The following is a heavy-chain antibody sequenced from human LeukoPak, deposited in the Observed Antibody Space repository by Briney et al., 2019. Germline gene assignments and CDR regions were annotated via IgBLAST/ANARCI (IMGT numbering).Heavy chain of an antibody. CDR2: IYTGGST. Sequence: GGSLRLSCAASGFTVSSNYMNWVCQAPGKGLEWVSVIYTGGSTYYADSVKGRFTISRDSSQNTLFLQMNSLRAEDTAVYYCARGSTRRSPFDIWGHGTMVTVSS. V-gene: IGHV3-53*01. CDR3: ARGSTRRSPFDI. J-gene: IGHJ3*02. D-gene: IGHD6-13*01. CDR1: GFTVSSNY.